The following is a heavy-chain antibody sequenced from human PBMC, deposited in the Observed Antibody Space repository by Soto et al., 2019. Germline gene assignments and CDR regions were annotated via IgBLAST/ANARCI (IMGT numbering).Heavy chain of an antibody. V-gene: IGHV1-18*01. J-gene: IGHJ4*02. Sequence: QVQLVQSGAEVKKPGASVKVSCKASGYRFTNHGISWVRQAPGQGLEWMGWISGNDGKTKYARKFQGRATMTTDTSTSTAYMEMNSLRYDDTAVYYCARDFYPLAYYFDYWGQGTLVTVSS. CDR1: GYRFTNHG. CDR2: ISGNDGKT. CDR3: ARDFYPLAYYFDY.